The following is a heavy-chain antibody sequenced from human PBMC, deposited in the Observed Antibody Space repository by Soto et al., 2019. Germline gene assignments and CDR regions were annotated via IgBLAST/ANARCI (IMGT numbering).Heavy chain of an antibody. V-gene: IGHV3-23*01. J-gene: IGHJ6*03. CDR1: GFTFSSYA. Sequence: EVQLLESGGGLVQPGGSLRLSCAASGFTFSSYAMSWVRQAPGKGLEWVSAISGSGGSTYYADSVKGRFTISRDNSKNTLYLQMNSLRAEDTAIYYCANPPLLIPCYYYYYYMDVWGKGTTVTVSS. D-gene: IGHD2-21*01. CDR2: ISGSGGST. CDR3: ANPPLLIPCYYYYYYMDV.